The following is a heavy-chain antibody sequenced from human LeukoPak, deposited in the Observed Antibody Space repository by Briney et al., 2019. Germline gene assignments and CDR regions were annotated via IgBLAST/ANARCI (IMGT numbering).Heavy chain of an antibody. D-gene: IGHD3-22*01. J-gene: IGHJ4*02. V-gene: IGHV4-4*02. CDR1: GGSISSSNW. CDR2: IYYSGST. Sequence: PSGTLSLTRAVSGGSISSSNWWSWVRQPPGKGLEWIGYIYYSGSTYYNPSLKSRVTISVDTSKNQFSLKLSSVTAADTAVYYCAREGRYDSSGYLFWGQGTLVTVSS. CDR3: AREGRYDSSGYLF.